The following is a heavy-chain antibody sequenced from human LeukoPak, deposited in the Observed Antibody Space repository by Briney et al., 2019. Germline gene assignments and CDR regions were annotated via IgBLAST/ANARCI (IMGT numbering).Heavy chain of an antibody. V-gene: IGHV3-23*01. CDR2: ISGSGGST. D-gene: IGHD4-17*01. CDR3: AKGKGDYGDYVVDY. Sequence: GGSLRLSCAASGFTFSSYAMSWVRQAPGKGLEWVSAISGSGGSTYYADSVKGRFTISRDNSKNTLYLQMNSPRAEDTAVYYCAKGKGDYGDYVVDYWGQGTLVTVSS. CDR1: GFTFSSYA. J-gene: IGHJ4*02.